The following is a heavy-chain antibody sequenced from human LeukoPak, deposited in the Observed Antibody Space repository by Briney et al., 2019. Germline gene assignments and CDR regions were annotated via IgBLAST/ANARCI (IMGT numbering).Heavy chain of an antibody. J-gene: IGHJ4*01. D-gene: IGHD6-13*01. V-gene: IGHV4-59*08. CDR1: GGSFGSYF. CDR2: FYNSENT. Sequence: SETLSLTCAVYGGSFGSYFWSWIRQPPGKGLEWIGCFYNSENTNYNPSLKSRVTISVDTSKNQFSLKLSSVTAADTAVYYCARPSVSSSWGPGTLVTVSS. CDR3: ARPSVSSS.